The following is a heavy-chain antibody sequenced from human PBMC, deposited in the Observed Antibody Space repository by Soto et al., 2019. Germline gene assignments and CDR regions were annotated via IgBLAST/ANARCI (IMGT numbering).Heavy chain of an antibody. J-gene: IGHJ4*02. Sequence: KVYCKGSGYSFTSYWIAWVRQMPGKGLEWMGIIYPGDSDTRYSPSFQGQVTISADKSISTAYLQWSSLRASDTAMYYCATHRYSGSPSLDYWGQGTLVTGSS. CDR3: ATHRYSGSPSLDY. CDR1: GYSFTSYW. CDR2: IYPGDSDT. D-gene: IGHD1-26*01. V-gene: IGHV5-51*01.